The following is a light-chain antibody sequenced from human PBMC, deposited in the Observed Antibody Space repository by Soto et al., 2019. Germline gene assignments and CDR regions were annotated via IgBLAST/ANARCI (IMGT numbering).Light chain of an antibody. Sequence: QSVLTQPPSVCGAPGQRITISCTGSSSNIGADFDVYWYQQLPGAAPKLLIYGNTNRPSGVPDRFSGSKSGTSASLAITGLQAEDEADYYCQSYDRSLTGVFGTGTKVTVL. CDR3: QSYDRSLTGV. CDR2: GNT. CDR1: SSNIGADFD. V-gene: IGLV1-40*01. J-gene: IGLJ1*01.